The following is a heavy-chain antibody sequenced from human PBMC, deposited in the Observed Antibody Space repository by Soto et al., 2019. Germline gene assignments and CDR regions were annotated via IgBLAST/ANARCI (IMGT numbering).Heavy chain of an antibody. D-gene: IGHD5-12*01. V-gene: IGHV4-59*01. CDR2: VYYSGNT. J-gene: IGHJ4*02. CDR1: GGSLSSYY. Sequence: SETLSLTCTVSGGSLSSYYWTWIRQPPGKGLEWIGYVYYSGNTNYNPSLKSRVTISVDTSKNQFSLKLGSVTAADAAVYYCAAGGGLPRYYWGQGTLVTVSS. CDR3: AAGGGLPRYY.